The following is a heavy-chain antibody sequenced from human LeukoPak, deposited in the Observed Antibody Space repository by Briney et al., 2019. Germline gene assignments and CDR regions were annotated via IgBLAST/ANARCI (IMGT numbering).Heavy chain of an antibody. Sequence: ASVKVSCKASGYTFTSHYMHWVRQAPEQGLEWMGIINPSGGSTSYAQKFQGRVTMTRDTSISTAYMELSRLRSDDTAVYYCARGGSSSGYYMVEYWGQGTLVTVSS. D-gene: IGHD3-22*01. CDR1: GYTFTSHY. CDR2: INPSGGST. J-gene: IGHJ4*02. CDR3: ARGGSSSGYYMVEY. V-gene: IGHV1-46*01.